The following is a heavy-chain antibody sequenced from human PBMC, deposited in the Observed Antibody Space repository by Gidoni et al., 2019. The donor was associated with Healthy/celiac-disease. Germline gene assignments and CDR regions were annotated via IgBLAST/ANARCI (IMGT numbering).Heavy chain of an antibody. CDR3: ARDHQYCSSTSCPNYYYDYYMDV. CDR2: ISSSSSYI. Sequence: EVQLVESGGGLVKPGGSLRLSCAASGFTFSSYSMNWVRKAPGKGLEWVSSISSSSSYIYYADSVKGRFTISRDNAKNSLYLQMNSLRAEDTAVYYCARDHQYCSSTSCPNYYYDYYMDVWGKGTTVTVSS. CDR1: GFTFSSYS. J-gene: IGHJ6*03. D-gene: IGHD2-2*01. V-gene: IGHV3-21*01.